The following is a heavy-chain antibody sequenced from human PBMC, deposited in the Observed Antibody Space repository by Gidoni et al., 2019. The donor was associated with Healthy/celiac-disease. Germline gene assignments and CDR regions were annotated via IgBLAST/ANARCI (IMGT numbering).Heavy chain of an antibody. CDR2: SIPIFGTA. CDR1: GGTFSSYA. Sequence: QVQLVQSGAEVKTPGSSVKVSCKASGGTFSSYAISWVRQAPGQGLEWMGGSIPIFGTANYAQKFQGRVTITADKSTSTAYMELSSLRSEDTAVYYCARAPRSYGPFDYWGQGTLVTVSS. V-gene: IGHV1-69*06. D-gene: IGHD5-18*01. J-gene: IGHJ4*02. CDR3: ARAPRSYGPFDY.